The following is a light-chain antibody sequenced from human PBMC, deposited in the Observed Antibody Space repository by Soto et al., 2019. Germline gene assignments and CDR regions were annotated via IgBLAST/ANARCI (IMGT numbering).Light chain of an antibody. CDR1: QTVLSSY. CDR3: QQYGNPPQT. V-gene: IGKV3-20*01. J-gene: IGKJ1*01. CDR2: GAS. Sequence: EIVLTQSPGTLSLSPGEAVTLSCRASQTVLSSYVAWYQQKPGQPPRLLICGASTRAPGIPDRFSGSGSGTDFTLTISRLEPEDFGVFYCQQYGNPPQTFGQGTRVEV.